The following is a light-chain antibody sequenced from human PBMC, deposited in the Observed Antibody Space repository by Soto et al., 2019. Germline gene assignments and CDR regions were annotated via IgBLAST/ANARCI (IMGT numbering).Light chain of an antibody. CDR1: QSISSY. CDR2: AAS. CDR3: QQSYSTPRT. V-gene: IGKV1-39*01. J-gene: IGKJ1*01. Sequence: DIQMTQSPSSLSASVGDRVTITCRASQSISSYLNWYQQKPGKAPHLLIYAASRLQGGVPSSFSGSGSGTDFPPTISRLPPEDFATYYCQQSYSTPRTFGQGTKVDIK.